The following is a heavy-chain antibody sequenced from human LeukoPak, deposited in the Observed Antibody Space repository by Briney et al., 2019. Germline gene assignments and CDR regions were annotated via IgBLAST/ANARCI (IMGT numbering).Heavy chain of an antibody. CDR3: ARDPRGCTNGICYSNNWFDP. CDR1: DGSISSSSYY. V-gene: IGHV4-39*07. Sequence: PSETLSLTCTVSDGSISSSSYYWGWIRQPPGKGLEWIGSIYYSGSTYYSPSLKSRVTISVDTSKNQFSLKLSSVTAADTAVYYCARDPRGCTNGICYSNNWFDPWGQGTLVTVSS. CDR2: IYYSGST. D-gene: IGHD2-8*01. J-gene: IGHJ5*02.